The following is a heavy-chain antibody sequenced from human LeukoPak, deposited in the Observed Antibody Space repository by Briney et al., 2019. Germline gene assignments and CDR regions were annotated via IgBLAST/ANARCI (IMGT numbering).Heavy chain of an antibody. D-gene: IGHD2-15*01. CDR1: GGSISSYY. J-gene: IGHJ4*02. V-gene: IGHV4-59*01. Sequence: SSETLSLTCTVSGGSISSYYWSWIRQPPGKGLEWIGYIYYSGSTNYNPSLKSRVTMSIDTSKNQFSLKVNSVTAADTAVYFCARLWAITPEYYLDYWGQGTLVTVSS. CDR2: IYYSGST. CDR3: ARLWAITPEYYLDY.